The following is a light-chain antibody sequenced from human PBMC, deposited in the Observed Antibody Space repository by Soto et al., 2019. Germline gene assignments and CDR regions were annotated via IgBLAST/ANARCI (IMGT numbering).Light chain of an antibody. Sequence: QSALAHPASVSGSPGQSITISCTRTSSDVGGYNYVSWYQQHPGKAPKLMIYEVSNRPSGVSNRFSGSKSGNTASLTISGLQAEDEADYYRSSYTSSSTLHVFGTGTKVTVL. V-gene: IGLV2-14*01. J-gene: IGLJ1*01. CDR1: SSDVGGYNY. CDR3: SSYTSSSTLHV. CDR2: EVS.